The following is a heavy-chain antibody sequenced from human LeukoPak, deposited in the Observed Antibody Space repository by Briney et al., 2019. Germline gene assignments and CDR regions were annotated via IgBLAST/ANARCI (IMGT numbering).Heavy chain of an antibody. CDR2: IYYSGST. CDR3: ARVSIQLERPARFDP. Sequence: SQTLSLTCTVSGGSISSGAYYWSWIRQHPEKGLEWIGYIYYSGSTYYNPSLKSRVTISVDTSNNQLSLRLSSVTAADTAVYYCARVSIQLERPARFDPWGQGTLVTVSS. CDR1: GGSISSGAYY. D-gene: IGHD1-1*01. J-gene: IGHJ5*02. V-gene: IGHV4-31*03.